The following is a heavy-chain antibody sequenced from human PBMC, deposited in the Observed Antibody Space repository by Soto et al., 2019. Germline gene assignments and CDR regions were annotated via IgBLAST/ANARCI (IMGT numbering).Heavy chain of an antibody. CDR1: GYTFTSYG. CDR2: ISAYNGNT. J-gene: IGHJ6*02. CDR3: ARTYYDILTGYHPSDV. V-gene: IGHV1-18*01. D-gene: IGHD3-9*01. Sequence: GASVKVSCKASGYTFTSYGISWVRQAPGQGLEWMGWISAYNGNTNYAQKLQGRVTMTTDTSTSTAYMELRSLRSDDTAVYYCARTYYDILTGYHPSDVWGQGTTVTVSS.